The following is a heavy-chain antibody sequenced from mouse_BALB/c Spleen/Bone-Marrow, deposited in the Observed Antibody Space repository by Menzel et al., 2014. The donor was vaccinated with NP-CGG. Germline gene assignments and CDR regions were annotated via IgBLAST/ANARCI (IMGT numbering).Heavy chain of an antibody. Sequence: VKLMDSGPGLVAPSQSLSITCTVSGFSLPSYGVHWVRQPPGKGLEWLGVIWAGGTTNYNSALMSRLSISKDNSKSQVFLKMNSLQTDDTAMYYCARGDYDYAMDYWGQGTSVTVSS. CDR3: ARGDYDYAMDY. D-gene: IGHD2-4*01. CDR1: GFSLPSYG. J-gene: IGHJ4*01. V-gene: IGHV2-9*02. CDR2: IWAGGTT.